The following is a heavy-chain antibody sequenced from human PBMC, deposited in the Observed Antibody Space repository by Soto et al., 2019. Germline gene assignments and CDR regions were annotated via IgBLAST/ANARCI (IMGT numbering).Heavy chain of an antibody. D-gene: IGHD1-7*01. CDR1: GFTFSSYW. V-gene: IGHV3-7*01. CDR2: IKQDGSEK. CDR3: ASPDQEVLLELRASNARSAYYYMDV. J-gene: IGHJ6*03. Sequence: GGSLRLSCAASGFTFSSYWMSWVRQAPGKGLEWVANIKQDGSEKYYVDSVKGRFTISRDNAKNSLYLQMNSLRAEDTAVYYCASPDQEVLLELRASNARSAYYYMDVWGKGTTVTVSS.